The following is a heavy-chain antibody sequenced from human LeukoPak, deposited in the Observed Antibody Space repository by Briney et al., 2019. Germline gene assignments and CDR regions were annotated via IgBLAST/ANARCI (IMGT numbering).Heavy chain of an antibody. J-gene: IGHJ4*02. CDR3: ARHLPFQPIDY. CDR2: IYYSGTP. V-gene: IGHV4-59*08. D-gene: IGHD1-14*01. Sequence: SETLSLTCTVSGDSISSYYYGWIRQPPGKGLEWIGYIYYSGTPNYNPSLKGRVTISLDTAKNQFSLDLTSLTAADTAVYYCARHLPFQPIDYWGQGALVTVSS. CDR1: GDSISSYY.